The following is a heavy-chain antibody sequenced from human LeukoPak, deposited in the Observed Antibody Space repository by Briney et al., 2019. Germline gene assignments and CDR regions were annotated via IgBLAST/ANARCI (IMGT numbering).Heavy chain of an antibody. CDR1: GYTFTGYY. J-gene: IGHJ4*02. CDR2: INPNSGGT. D-gene: IGHD7-27*01. Sequence: ASVKVSCKASGYTFTGYYMHWVRQAPGQGLGWMGWINPNSGGTNYAQKFQARVTMTRDTSISTAYMELSRLRSDDTAVYYCARGLLTGIPFDYWGQGTLVTVSS. V-gene: IGHV1-2*02. CDR3: ARGLLTGIPFDY.